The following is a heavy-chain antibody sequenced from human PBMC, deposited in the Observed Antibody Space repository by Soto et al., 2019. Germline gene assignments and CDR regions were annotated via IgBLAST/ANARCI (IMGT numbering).Heavy chain of an antibody. V-gene: IGHV4-59*01. D-gene: IGHD2-8*01. CDR1: GGSISRYY. CDR3: ARENAVSGDWFDP. CDR2: IYYTGST. J-gene: IGHJ5*02. Sequence: SETLSLTCTVSGGSISRYYWSWIRQPPGKGLEWIGYIYYTGSTNYNPSLKSRVTISVDTSKNQFSLKLSSVTAADTAVYYCARENAVSGDWFDPWGQGTLVTVSS.